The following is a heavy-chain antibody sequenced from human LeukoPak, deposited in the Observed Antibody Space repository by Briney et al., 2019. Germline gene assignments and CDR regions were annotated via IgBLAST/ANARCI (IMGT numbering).Heavy chain of an antibody. Sequence: SVKVSCKASGGTFSSYAISWVRQAPGQGLEWMGGIIPIFGTANYAQKFQGRVTITADESTSTAYMELSSLRSEDTAVYYCARDRGGYYHSDAFDMWGQGTMVTVSA. CDR3: ARDRGGYYHSDAFDM. CDR2: IIPIFGTA. J-gene: IGHJ3*02. D-gene: IGHD3-3*01. CDR1: GGTFSSYA. V-gene: IGHV1-69*01.